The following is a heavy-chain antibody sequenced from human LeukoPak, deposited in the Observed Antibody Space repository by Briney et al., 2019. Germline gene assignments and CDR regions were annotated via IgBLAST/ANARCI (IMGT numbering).Heavy chain of an antibody. CDR3: AREVSVRFLEWSSSV. CDR1: GFTFSSYS. CDR2: ISSSSSYI. D-gene: IGHD3-3*01. V-gene: IGHV3-21*04. J-gene: IGHJ6*04. Sequence: PGGSLRLSCAASGFTFSSYSMNWVRQAPGKGLEWVSSISSSSSYIYYADSVKGRFTISRDNAKNSLYLQMNSLRAEDTAVYYCAREVSVRFLEWSSSVWGKGTTVTVSS.